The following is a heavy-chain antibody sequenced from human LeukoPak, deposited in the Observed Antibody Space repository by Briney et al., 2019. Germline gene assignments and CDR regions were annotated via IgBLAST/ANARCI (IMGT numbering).Heavy chain of an antibody. CDR3: ARGPLGMDV. J-gene: IGHJ6*02. CDR1: GGSLSSYY. Sequence: SETLSLTCTVSGGSLSSYYWSWIRQPPGKGLEWIGYIYYSGSTNYNPSLKSRVTISVDTSKNQFSLKLSSVTAADTAVYYCARGPLGMDVWGQGTTVTVSS. V-gene: IGHV4-59*08. CDR2: IYYSGST.